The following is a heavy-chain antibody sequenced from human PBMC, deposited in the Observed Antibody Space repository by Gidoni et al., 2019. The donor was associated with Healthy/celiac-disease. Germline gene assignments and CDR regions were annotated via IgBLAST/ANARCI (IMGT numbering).Heavy chain of an antibody. V-gene: IGHV5-51*01. Sequence: EVQLVQSGAEVKKPGESLKISCKGSGYSFTSYWIGWVRQMPGKGLEWMGNLYPGDSDTRYSPSFQGQVTISADKSISTAYLQWSSLKASDTAMYYCARDSSSSQSRYGMDVWGQGTTVTVSS. CDR2: LYPGDSDT. D-gene: IGHD6-6*01. J-gene: IGHJ6*02. CDR3: ARDSSSSQSRYGMDV. CDR1: GYSFTSYW.